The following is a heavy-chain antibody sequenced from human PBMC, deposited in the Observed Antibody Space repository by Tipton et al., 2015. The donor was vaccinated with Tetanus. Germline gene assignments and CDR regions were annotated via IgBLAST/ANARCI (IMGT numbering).Heavy chain of an antibody. CDR1: GGSIRDKKYY. CDR3: ARHLYGYWFDP. D-gene: IGHD3-10*01. CDR2: IYFEGST. Sequence: QLVQSGAEVKPSETLSLNCTVSGGSIRDKKYYWGWIRQPPGRGLEWIASIYFEGSTYYSPSLKSRVIISVDTAQNRISLTLTSVTASDTAVYYCARHLYGYWFDPWGQGALVTVSS. J-gene: IGHJ5*02. V-gene: IGHV4-39*02.